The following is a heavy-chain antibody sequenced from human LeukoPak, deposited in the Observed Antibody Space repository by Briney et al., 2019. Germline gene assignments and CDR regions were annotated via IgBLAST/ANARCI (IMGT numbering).Heavy chain of an antibody. D-gene: IGHD1-26*01. V-gene: IGHV3-11*01. Sequence: PGGSLRLSCAASGSTFNDYYMSWIRQAPGKGLEWVSYIRSSGDTIAYADSVKGRFTISRDNTKNSLYLQMNSLRAEDTAVYYCARSLRGSGSYFRFDYWGQGTLVTVSS. CDR3: ARSLRGSGSYFRFDY. CDR2: IRSSGDTI. J-gene: IGHJ4*02. CDR1: GSTFNDYY.